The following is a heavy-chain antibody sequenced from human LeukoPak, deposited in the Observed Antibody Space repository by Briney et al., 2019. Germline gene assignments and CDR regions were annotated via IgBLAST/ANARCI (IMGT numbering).Heavy chain of an antibody. CDR3: ARHGLAAAGPWNWFDP. CDR2: IYTSGST. V-gene: IGHV4-4*09. J-gene: IGHJ5*02. CDR1: GGSISSYY. Sequence: SETLSLTCTVSGGSISSYYWSWIRQPPGEGLEWIGYIYTSGSTNYNPSLKSRVTISVDTSKNQFSLKLSSVTAADTAVYYCARHGLAAAGPWNWFDPWGQGTLVTVSS. D-gene: IGHD6-13*01.